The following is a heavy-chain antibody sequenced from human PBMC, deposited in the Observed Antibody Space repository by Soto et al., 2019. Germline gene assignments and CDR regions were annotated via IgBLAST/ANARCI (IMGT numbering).Heavy chain of an antibody. V-gene: IGHV1-2*02. D-gene: IGHD3-10*01. CDR1: GYTFTGYY. CDR3: ARGDVSITMVRAVIIRGRGWLDP. Sequence: ASVKVSCKASGYTFTGYYMHWVRQAPGQGLEWMGWINPNSGGTNYAQRFQGRVTMTRDTSISTAYMELSRLRSDDTAVYYCARGDVSITMVRAVIIRGRGWLDPWGQGTLVTVSS. J-gene: IGHJ5*02. CDR2: INPNSGGT.